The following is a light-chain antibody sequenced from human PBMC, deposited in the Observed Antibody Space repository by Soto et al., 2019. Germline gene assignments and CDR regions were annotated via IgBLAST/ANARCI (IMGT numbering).Light chain of an antibody. CDR1: QVISTS. CDR2: AAS. J-gene: IGKJ5*01. CDR3: QHLFDFPIT. Sequence: DIQLTQSPSFLSPSIGESVTITCPASQVISTSLAWYQVKPGKGPKHLIYAASTIESGLPPRFSASVSGTEFSLTITSLQPEDFATYYCQHLFDFPITVGRGTRLEIK. V-gene: IGKV1-9*01.